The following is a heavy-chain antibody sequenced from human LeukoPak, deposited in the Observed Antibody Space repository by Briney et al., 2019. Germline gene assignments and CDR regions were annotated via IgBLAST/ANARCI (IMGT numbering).Heavy chain of an antibody. CDR1: GGSISTSNYY. Sequence: SETLSLTCTVSGGSISTSNYYWGWIRQPPGKGLEWIGYIYYSGSTNYNPSLKSRVTISVDTSKNQFSLKLSSVTAADTAVYYCARARDGYNLRSFDYWGQGTLVTVSS. CDR2: IYYSGST. J-gene: IGHJ4*02. CDR3: ARARDGYNLRSFDY. D-gene: IGHD5-24*01. V-gene: IGHV4-61*05.